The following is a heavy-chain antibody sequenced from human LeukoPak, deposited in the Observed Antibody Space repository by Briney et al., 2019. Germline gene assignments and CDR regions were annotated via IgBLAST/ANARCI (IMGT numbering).Heavy chain of an antibody. CDR2: IYYSGST. Sequence: KPSETLSLTCTVSGGSISSYYWSWIRQPPGKGLEWIGYIYYSGSTNYNPSLKSRVTISVDTSKNQFSLKLSSVTAADTAVHYCARDSGAVAGPGGDAFDIWGQGTMVTVSS. J-gene: IGHJ3*02. D-gene: IGHD6-19*01. CDR1: GGSISSYY. CDR3: ARDSGAVAGPGGDAFDI. V-gene: IGHV4-59*01.